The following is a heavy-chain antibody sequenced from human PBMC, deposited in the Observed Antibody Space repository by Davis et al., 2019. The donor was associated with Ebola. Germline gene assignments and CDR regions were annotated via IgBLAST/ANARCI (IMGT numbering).Heavy chain of an antibody. D-gene: IGHD2-2*01. Sequence: PSETLSLTCTVSGGSISSSNSYWGWIRQPPGKGLEWIGSIYYSGSTYYNPSLKSRVTISVDTSKNQFSLRLSSVTAADTGVYYCASLVVPPAIFWWYFDLWGRGTLVTVSS. V-gene: IGHV4-39*01. CDR2: IYYSGST. CDR3: ASLVVPPAIFWWYFDL. J-gene: IGHJ2*01. CDR1: GGSISSSNSY.